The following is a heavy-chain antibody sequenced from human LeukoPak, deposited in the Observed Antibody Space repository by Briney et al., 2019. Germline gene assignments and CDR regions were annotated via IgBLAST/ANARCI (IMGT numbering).Heavy chain of an antibody. CDR3: ARPANFAAGYYIDY. J-gene: IGHJ4*02. CDR1: GFTFSCCA. CDR2: ISGSSRHK. Sequence: GGSLRHSCAASGFTFSCCAMNWLRQAAGKGLEWVSCISGSSRHKYYANSVKGRFTISRDNTNTSLYLQMNRLRAEDTAVYYCARPANFAAGYYIDYWGQGTLVTVSS. D-gene: IGHD6-13*01. V-gene: IGHV3-21*01.